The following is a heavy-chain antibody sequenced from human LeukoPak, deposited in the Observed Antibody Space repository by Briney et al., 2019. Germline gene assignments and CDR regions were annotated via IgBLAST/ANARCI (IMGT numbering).Heavy chain of an antibody. CDR1: GGTFSSYA. J-gene: IGHJ4*02. CDR3: AREGSGNQVGPYFDY. Sequence: GASVKVSCKASGGTFSSYAISWVRQAPGQGLEWMGGIIPILGTANYAQKFQGRVTITADESTSTAYIELSSLRSEDTAVYYCAREGSGNQVGPYFDYWGQGTLVTVSS. V-gene: IGHV1-69*13. D-gene: IGHD3-10*01. CDR2: IIPILGTA.